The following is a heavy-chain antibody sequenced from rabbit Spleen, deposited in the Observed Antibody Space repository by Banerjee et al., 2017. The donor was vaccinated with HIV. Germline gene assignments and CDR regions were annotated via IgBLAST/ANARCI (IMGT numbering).Heavy chain of an antibody. CDR3: ARDTGTSFSTYGMDL. J-gene: IGHJ6*01. CDR2: TAAGGSPFT. V-gene: IGHV1S45*01. Sequence: QEQLVESGGSLVQPEGSLTLTCTTSGFSFSNNYYMCWVRQAPGKGLEWIACTAAGGSPFTYYATWAKGRFTCSKASSTTVTLQMTSLTAADTATYFCARDTGTSFSTYGMDLWGQGTLVTVS. D-gene: IGHD8-1*01. CDR1: GFSFSNNYY.